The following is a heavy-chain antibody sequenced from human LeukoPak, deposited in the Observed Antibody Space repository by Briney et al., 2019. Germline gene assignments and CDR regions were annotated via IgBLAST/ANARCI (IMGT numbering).Heavy chain of an antibody. CDR2: IYTSGIT. D-gene: IGHD3-22*01. CDR1: GGSISSYY. CDR3: ARDVHYVSSGYYRDY. V-gene: IGHV4-4*07. J-gene: IGHJ4*02. Sequence: SETLSLTCTVSGGSISSYYWTWIRQPAGKGLEWIGRIYTSGITNYNPSLKSRVTMSVDTSKNQFSLKLSSVTAADTAVYYCARDVHYVSSGYYRDYWGQGTLVTVSS.